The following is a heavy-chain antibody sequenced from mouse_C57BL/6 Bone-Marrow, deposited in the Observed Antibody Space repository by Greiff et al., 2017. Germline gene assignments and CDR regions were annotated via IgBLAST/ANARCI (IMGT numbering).Heavy chain of an antibody. CDR1: GFTFSSYA. CDR2: ISSGGDYI. CDR3: TRENPLYYFDY. V-gene: IGHV5-9-1*02. J-gene: IGHJ2*01. Sequence: EVMLVESGEGLVKPGGSLKLSCAASGFTFSSYAMSWVRQTPEKRLEWVAYISSGGDYIYYADTVKGRFTISRDNARNTLYLQMSSLKSEDTAMYYCTRENPLYYFDYWGQGTTLTVSS.